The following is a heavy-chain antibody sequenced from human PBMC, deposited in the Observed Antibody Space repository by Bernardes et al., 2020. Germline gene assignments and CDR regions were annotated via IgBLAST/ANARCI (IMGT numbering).Heavy chain of an antibody. CDR1: GYTFTGYY. J-gene: IGHJ4*02. Sequence: ASMKVSCKASGYTFTGYYMHWVRQAPGQGLEWMGRINPNSGGTNYAQKFQGRVTMTRDTSISTAYMELSRLRSDDTAVYYCARSVKYDFWSGIGYWGQGTLVTVSS. CDR3: ARSVKYDFWSGIGY. D-gene: IGHD3-3*01. CDR2: INPNSGGT. V-gene: IGHV1-2*06.